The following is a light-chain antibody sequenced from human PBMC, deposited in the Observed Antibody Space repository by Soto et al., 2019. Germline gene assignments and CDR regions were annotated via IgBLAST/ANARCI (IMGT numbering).Light chain of an antibody. CDR1: QNIGTS. Sequence: DIQMTQSTSTLSASVGDRVTITCRASQNIGTSLAWYQQKPGKAPKLLIYKASTLKSGVPSRFSGSGSGTEFTLTISSLQPDDFATYYCQHYNSYSEAFGQGTKVDIK. CDR3: QHYNSYSEA. J-gene: IGKJ1*01. V-gene: IGKV1-5*03. CDR2: KAS.